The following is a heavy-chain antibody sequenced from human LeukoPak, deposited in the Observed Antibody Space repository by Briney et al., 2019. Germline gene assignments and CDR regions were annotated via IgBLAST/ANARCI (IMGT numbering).Heavy chain of an antibody. V-gene: IGHV5-51*01. D-gene: IGHD6-19*01. CDR3: ARHVKYYSGSHYFDF. CDR1: GYSFTSQW. CDR2: IYPDDSDT. J-gene: IGHJ4*02. Sequence: GESLKISCQASGYSFTSQWIGWVRQMPGKGLEWMGIIYPDDSDTRYSPSFQGQVTISADKSISTAYLQWSSLKASDSAMYYCARHVKYYSGSHYFDFWGQGTLITVSS.